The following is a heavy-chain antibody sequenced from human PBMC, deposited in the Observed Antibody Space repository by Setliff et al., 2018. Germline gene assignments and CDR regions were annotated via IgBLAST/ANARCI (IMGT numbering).Heavy chain of an antibody. J-gene: IGHJ6*04. CDR2: IHNNGRI. D-gene: IGHD3-3*02. CDR1: GASITSYY. V-gene: IGHV4-59*08. Sequence: PSETLSLTCSVSGASITSYYWSWIRQPPGKGLEWIAYIHNNGRIKYNPALKSRVTISLDTSKNQFSLNLNSATAADTAVYYCARHALSFYSAWDVWGKGTTVTVSS. CDR3: ARHALSFYSAWDV.